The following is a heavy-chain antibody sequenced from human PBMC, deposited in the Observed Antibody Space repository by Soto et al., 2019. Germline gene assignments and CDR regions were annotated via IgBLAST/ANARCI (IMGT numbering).Heavy chain of an antibody. CDR2: ISAYNGNT. CDR3: ARNPPPPITMIVDV. J-gene: IGHJ3*01. V-gene: IGHV1-18*01. D-gene: IGHD3-22*01. CDR1: GYTFTSYG. Sequence: VKVSCKASGYTFTSYGIIWVRQAPGQGLEWMGWISAYNGNTNYAQKLQGRVTMTTDTSTSTAYMELRSLRSDDTAVYYCARNPPPPITMIVDVWGQGTMVTVSS.